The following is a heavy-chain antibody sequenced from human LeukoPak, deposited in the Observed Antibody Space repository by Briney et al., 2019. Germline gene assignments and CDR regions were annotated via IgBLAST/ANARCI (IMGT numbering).Heavy chain of an antibody. CDR3: ARQFSAGVFDY. Sequence: GESLKTSCKASGYSFTTYWIGWVRQMPGEGLEWMGIINPGDSDFRYGPSFQGQVTVSADKSISTVYLYWSSLKASDTAMYYCARQFSAGVFDYWGQGTLVTVSS. V-gene: IGHV5-51*01. CDR1: GYSFTTYW. CDR2: INPGDSDF. D-gene: IGHD7-27*01. J-gene: IGHJ4*02.